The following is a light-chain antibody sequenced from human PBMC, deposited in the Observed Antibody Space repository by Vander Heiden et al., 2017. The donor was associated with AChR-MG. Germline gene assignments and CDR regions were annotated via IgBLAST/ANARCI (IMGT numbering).Light chain of an antibody. Sequence: DIQMTQSPSTLSASVGDGVTITCRASQTIHIWLAWYQQKPGKAPKLLIYRASTLESGVPSRFSGSGSGTEFTLTITNLQPDDFATYYCQHYKSYFPYTFGQGTKLEFK. V-gene: IGKV1-5*03. CDR1: QTIHIW. CDR3: QHYKSYFPYT. J-gene: IGKJ2*01. CDR2: RAS.